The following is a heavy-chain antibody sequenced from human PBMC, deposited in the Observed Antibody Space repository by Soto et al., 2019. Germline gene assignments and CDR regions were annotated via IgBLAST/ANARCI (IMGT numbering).Heavy chain of an antibody. Sequence: ASVKVSCKASGYTFTNYYMHWERQAPGRGLEWMGIINPGGGSTSYAQKFQGRVTITRDTSTSTVYMELSGLRSDDTAVYYCARARAEGYFDLWGRGTLVTVSS. V-gene: IGHV1-46*01. CDR3: ARARAEGYFDL. CDR2: INPGGGST. D-gene: IGHD6-13*01. J-gene: IGHJ2*01. CDR1: GYTFTNYY.